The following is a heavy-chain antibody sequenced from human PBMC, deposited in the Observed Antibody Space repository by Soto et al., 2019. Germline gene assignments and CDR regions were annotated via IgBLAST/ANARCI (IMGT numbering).Heavy chain of an antibody. Sequence: ASVKVSCKASGYTFTSYGISWVRQAPGQGLEWMGWISAYNGNTNYAQKLQGRVTMTTDTSTSTAYMELRSLRSDDTAVYYCARGGKYQPREGTWFDPWGQGTLVTVSS. J-gene: IGHJ5*02. CDR1: GYTFTSYG. CDR2: ISAYNGNT. D-gene: IGHD2-2*01. CDR3: ARGGKYQPREGTWFDP. V-gene: IGHV1-18*01.